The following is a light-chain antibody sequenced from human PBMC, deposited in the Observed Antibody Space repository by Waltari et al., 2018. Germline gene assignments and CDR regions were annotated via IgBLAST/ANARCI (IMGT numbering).Light chain of an antibody. CDR1: QSVRSHD. Sequence: ESVLTQSPGTLSLYPGERATLSCRAGQSVRSHDLAWYQKKPGQGPRLLIYGASSRATRIPYRCSGSGSGTDFTLTISRLEPEDCAVYYCQQYVSSLGTVGQGTKVEIK. CDR3: QQYVSSLGT. J-gene: IGKJ1*01. CDR2: GAS. V-gene: IGKV3-20*01.